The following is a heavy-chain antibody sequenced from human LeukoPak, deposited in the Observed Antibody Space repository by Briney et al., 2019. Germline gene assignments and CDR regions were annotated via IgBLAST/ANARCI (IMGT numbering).Heavy chain of an antibody. Sequence: PGGSLRLSCAASGFTFSGSAMHWVRQASGKGLEWVGRIRSKANSYATAYAASVKGRFTISRDDSKNTAYLQMNSLKTEDTAVYYCARGHVTGSDRHWDYWGQGVLVTVSS. V-gene: IGHV3-73*01. CDR2: IRSKANSYAT. CDR3: ARGHVTGSDRHWDY. J-gene: IGHJ4*02. CDR1: GFTFSGSA. D-gene: IGHD3-9*01.